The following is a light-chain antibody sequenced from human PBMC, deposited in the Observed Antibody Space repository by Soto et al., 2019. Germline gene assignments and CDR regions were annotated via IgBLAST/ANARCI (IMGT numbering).Light chain of an antibody. J-gene: IGKJ1*01. Sequence: DIHVTQSPPTLSASVGDRVTITCRASQTISTWMAWYQQKPGKAPKLLIYKASSLESGVPSRFSGSGSGTEFTLTISSLQPDDFATYYCQQSNSYLRTFGQGTKVDIK. CDR1: QTISTW. CDR2: KAS. CDR3: QQSNSYLRT. V-gene: IGKV1-5*03.